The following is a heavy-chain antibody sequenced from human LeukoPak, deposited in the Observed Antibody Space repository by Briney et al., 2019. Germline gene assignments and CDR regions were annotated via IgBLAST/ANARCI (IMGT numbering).Heavy chain of an antibody. Sequence: PGGSLRLSCAASGFTFSSYEMNWVRQAPGKGLEWVSYISSSGSTIYYADSVKGRFTISRDNAKNSLYLQLNSLRAEDTAVYYCARECFRTSCLDYWGQGTLVTVSS. D-gene: IGHD2-2*01. CDR2: ISSSGSTI. CDR1: GFTFSSYE. J-gene: IGHJ4*02. CDR3: ARECFRTSCLDY. V-gene: IGHV3-48*03.